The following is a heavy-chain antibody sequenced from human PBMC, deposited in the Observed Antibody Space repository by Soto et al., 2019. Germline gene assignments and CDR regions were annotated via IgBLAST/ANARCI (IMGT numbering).Heavy chain of an antibody. CDR2: ISYDGSNK. V-gene: IGHV3-30-3*01. CDR1: GFTFSSYA. D-gene: IGHD2-21*02. CDR3: ARSHIVVVTAIEPPNY. Sequence: QVQLVESGGGVVQPGRSLRLSCAASGFTFSSYAMHWVRQAPGKGLEWVAVISYDGSNKYYADSVKGRFTISRDNSKNTLYLQMNSLRAEDTAVYYCARSHIVVVTAIEPPNYWDQGTLVTVSS. J-gene: IGHJ4*02.